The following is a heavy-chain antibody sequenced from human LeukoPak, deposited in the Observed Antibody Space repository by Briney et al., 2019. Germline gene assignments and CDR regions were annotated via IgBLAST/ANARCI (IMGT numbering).Heavy chain of an antibody. CDR1: GGSISSSSYY. CDR3: ATPVGEAYYDSSGYYEGGDY. V-gene: IGHV4-39*01. J-gene: IGHJ4*02. D-gene: IGHD3-22*01. Sequence: SETLSLTCTVSGGSISSSSYYWGWIRQPPGKGLEWIGSIYYSGSTYYNPSLKSRVTISVDTSKTQFSLKLSSVTAADTAVYYCATPVGEAYYDSSGYYEGGDYWGQGTLVTVSS. CDR2: IYYSGST.